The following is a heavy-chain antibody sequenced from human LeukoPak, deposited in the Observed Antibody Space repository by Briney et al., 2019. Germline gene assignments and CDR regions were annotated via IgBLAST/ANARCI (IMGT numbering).Heavy chain of an antibody. CDR2: IIPIFGTA. J-gene: IGHJ4*02. CDR3: ARDSIDYYDSSGYYYGHYFDY. V-gene: IGHV1-69*13. CDR1: GGTFSSYA. D-gene: IGHD3-22*01. Sequence: ASVKVSCKASGGTFSSYAISWVRQAPGQGLEWMGGIIPIFGTANYAQKFQGRVTITADESTSTAYMELRSLRSDDTAVYYCARDSIDYYDSSGYYYGHYFDYWGQGTLVTVSS.